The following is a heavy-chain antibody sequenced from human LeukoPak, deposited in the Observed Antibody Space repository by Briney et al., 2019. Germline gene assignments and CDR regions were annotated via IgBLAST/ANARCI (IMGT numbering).Heavy chain of an antibody. V-gene: IGHV4-59*01. J-gene: IGHJ6*03. CDR3: ARAVEATQGGRYYYYYMDV. D-gene: IGHD1-26*01. CDR1: GGSISTYY. CDR2: IYYSGST. Sequence: SETLSLTCTVSGGSISTYYWTWIRQPPGKGLEWIGNIYYSGSTNYNPSLKSRVTISLDTSKNQFSLKLTSVTAADTAVYYCARAVEATQGGRYYYYYMDVWGKGATVTVSS.